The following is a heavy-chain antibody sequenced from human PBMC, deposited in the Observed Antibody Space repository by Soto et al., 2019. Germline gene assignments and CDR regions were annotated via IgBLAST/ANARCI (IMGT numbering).Heavy chain of an antibody. CDR2: LYISGST. D-gene: IGHD6-19*01. CDR1: GASIRDYH. CDR3: ARMYNSGFYRPEGDYYFYGMDV. Sequence: SETLSLTCSVSGASIRDYHWSWVRQPAGKGLEWFGRLYISGSTKYNPSLKSRVTMSADTSVNQFSLTLRSVTAADTAIYYCARMYNSGFYRPEGDYYFYGMDVWGQGTTVTVSS. J-gene: IGHJ6*02. V-gene: IGHV4-4*07.